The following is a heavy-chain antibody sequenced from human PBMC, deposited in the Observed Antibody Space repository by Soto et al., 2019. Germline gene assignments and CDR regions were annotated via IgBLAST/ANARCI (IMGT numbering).Heavy chain of an antibody. J-gene: IGHJ6*02. Sequence: VASVKVSCKASGYTFISHGSSWVRQAPGQGLEWMGWISGKNGNTNYAQKFQGRGTLTTDTSTSTAYLELRSLRSDDTAVYYCARVSSSIVVVPDYGMDVWGQGTTVTVSS. CDR2: ISGKNGNT. V-gene: IGHV1-18*04. CDR3: ARVSSSIVVVPDYGMDV. D-gene: IGHD2-2*01. CDR1: GYTFISHG.